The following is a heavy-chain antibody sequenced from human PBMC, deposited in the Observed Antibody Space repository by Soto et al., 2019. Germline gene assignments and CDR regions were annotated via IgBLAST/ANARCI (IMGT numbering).Heavy chain of an antibody. Sequence: ASVKVSCKASGYTFTSYGISWVRQAPGQGLEWMGWISAYNGNTNYAQKLQGRVTMTTDTSTSTAYMELRSLRSDDTAVYYCARDNDRPQLGGNYYYILDVWGQGTTVTVSS. CDR2: ISAYNGNT. J-gene: IGHJ6*02. CDR1: GYTFTSYG. V-gene: IGHV1-18*01. CDR3: ARDNDRPQLGGNYYYILDV. D-gene: IGHD1-1*01.